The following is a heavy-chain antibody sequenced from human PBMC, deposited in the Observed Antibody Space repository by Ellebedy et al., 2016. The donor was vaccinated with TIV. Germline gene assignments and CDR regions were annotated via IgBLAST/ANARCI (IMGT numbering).Heavy chain of an antibody. J-gene: IGHJ3*02. CDR1: GFTFSAFA. CDR3: ADDPWGVGPAFDI. D-gene: IGHD1-1*01. Sequence: GESLKISCGAFGFTFSAFAMGWVRQTPGKGLEWVSGMYGSGRGISYSESVKGRFIISRDNSKNTLYLRMDSLRVEDTAIYYCADDPWGVGPAFDIWGQGTMVTVSS. V-gene: IGHV3-23*05. CDR2: MYGSGRGI.